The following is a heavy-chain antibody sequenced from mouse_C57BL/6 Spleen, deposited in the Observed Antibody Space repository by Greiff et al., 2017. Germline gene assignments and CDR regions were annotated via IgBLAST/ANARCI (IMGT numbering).Heavy chain of an antibody. V-gene: IGHV1-15*01. CDR2: IDPETGGT. Sequence: VQLQQSGAELVRPGASVTLSCKASGYTFTDYEMHWVKQTPVHGLEWIGAIDPETGGTAYNQKFKGKAILTADKSSSTAYMELRSLTSEDSAVYYCTRSDFDYWGQGTTLTAAS. J-gene: IGHJ2*01. CDR1: GYTFTDYE. CDR3: TRSDFDY.